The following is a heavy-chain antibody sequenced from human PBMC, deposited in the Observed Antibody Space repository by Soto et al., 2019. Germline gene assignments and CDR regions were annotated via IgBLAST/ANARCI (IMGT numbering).Heavy chain of an antibody. CDR2: INHSGST. CDR1: GGSFSGYY. D-gene: IGHD5-18*01. CDR3: ARVDTAMGSDY. Sequence: SETLSLTCAVYGGSFSGYYWSWIRQPPGKGLEWIGEINHSGSTNYNPSLKSRVTISVDTSKNQFSLKLSSVTAADTAVYYCARVDTAMGSDYWGQGTLVTVSS. V-gene: IGHV4-34*01. J-gene: IGHJ4*02.